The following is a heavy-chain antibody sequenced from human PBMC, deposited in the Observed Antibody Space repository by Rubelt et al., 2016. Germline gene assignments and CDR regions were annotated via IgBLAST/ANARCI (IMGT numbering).Heavy chain of an antibody. Sequence: ANYAQKFQGRVTITADESTSTAYMELSSLRSEDTAVYYCARGAGSQLKFGELYVHPFDYWGQGTLVTVSS. CDR2: A. D-gene: IGHD3-10*01. J-gene: IGHJ4*02. CDR3: ARGAGSQLKFGELYVHPFDY. V-gene: IGHV1-69*01.